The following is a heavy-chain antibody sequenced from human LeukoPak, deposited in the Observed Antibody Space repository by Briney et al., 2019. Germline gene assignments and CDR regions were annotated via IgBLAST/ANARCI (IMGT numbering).Heavy chain of an antibody. CDR1: RFTFTNYA. V-gene: IGHV3-21*01. D-gene: IGHD1-26*01. Sequence: GGSLRLSCAASRFTFTNYAMNWVRQAPGKGLEWVSSITSSSSYIYYADSLKGRFTISRDNAKNTLYLQMNSLRVEDTAVYYCAKGSGSFAFDYWGRGTLATVSS. CDR2: ITSSSSYI. J-gene: IGHJ4*02. CDR3: AKGSGSFAFDY.